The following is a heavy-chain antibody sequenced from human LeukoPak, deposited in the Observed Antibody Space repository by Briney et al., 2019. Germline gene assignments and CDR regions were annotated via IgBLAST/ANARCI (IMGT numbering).Heavy chain of an antibody. D-gene: IGHD6-19*01. J-gene: IGHJ4*02. Sequence: ASVKVSCKASGYTFTGYYMHWVRQAPGQGLEWMGRINPNSGGTNHAQKFQGRVTMTRDTSISTAYMELSRLRSDDTAVYYCARAPPEGQWLVLIDYWGQGTLVTVSS. CDR3: ARAPPEGQWLVLIDY. CDR2: INPNSGGT. V-gene: IGHV1-2*06. CDR1: GYTFTGYY.